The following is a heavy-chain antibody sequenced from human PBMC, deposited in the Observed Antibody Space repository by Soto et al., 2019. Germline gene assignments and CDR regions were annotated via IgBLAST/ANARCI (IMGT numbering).Heavy chain of an antibody. J-gene: IGHJ6*02. CDR1: GGSICSSSYY. V-gene: IGHV4-61*05. D-gene: IGHD3-10*01. Sequence: SETLSLTCTVSGGSICSSSYYWGWIRQPPGKEMEWIGYVHHSWGSAYNPSLQSRVAISLDTSKSQFSLKLTSVTATDTALYYCARQGFGPLHGLVDVWGQGTTVTVSS. CDR3: ARQGFGPLHGLVDV. CDR2: VHHSWGS.